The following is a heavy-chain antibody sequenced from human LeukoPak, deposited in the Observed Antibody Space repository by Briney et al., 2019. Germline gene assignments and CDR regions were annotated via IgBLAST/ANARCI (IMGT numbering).Heavy chain of an antibody. CDR1: GYTFTSYD. Sequence: ASVKVSCKASGYTFTSYDINWVRQATGQGLEWMGWMNPNSGNTGYAQKFQGRVTMTRNTSISTAYMELSRLRSDDTAVYYCARDLIRRETDYWGQGTLVTVSS. D-gene: IGHD3-16*01. CDR3: ARDLIRRETDY. CDR2: MNPNSGNT. V-gene: IGHV1-8*01. J-gene: IGHJ4*02.